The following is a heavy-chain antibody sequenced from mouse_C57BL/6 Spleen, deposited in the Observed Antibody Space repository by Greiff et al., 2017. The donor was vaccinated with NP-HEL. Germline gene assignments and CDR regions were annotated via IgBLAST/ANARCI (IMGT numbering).Heavy chain of an antibody. CDR1: GFTFTDYY. J-gene: IGHJ1*03. CDR3: ARYGYSDV. V-gene: IGHV7-3*01. Sequence: EVQLVESGGGLVQPGGSLSLSCAASGFTFTDYYMSWVRQPPGKALEWLGFIRNKSNGYTTEYSASVKGRFTISRDNSQSILYLQMNALRAEDSATYYCARYGYSDVWGTGTTVTVSS. CDR2: IRNKSNGYTT.